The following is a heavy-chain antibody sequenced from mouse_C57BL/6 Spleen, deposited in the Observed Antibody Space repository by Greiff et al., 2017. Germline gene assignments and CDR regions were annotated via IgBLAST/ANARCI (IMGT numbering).Heavy chain of an antibody. J-gene: IGHJ4*01. Sequence: EVQRVESGGGLVKPGGSLKLSCAASGFTFSDYGMHWVRQAPEKGLEWVAYISSGRSTIYYADTVKGRFTLSRDNAKNTLCLQMTSLRSEDTAMYYCARTSEAMDYWGQGTSVTVAS. CDR1: GFTFSDYG. V-gene: IGHV5-17*01. D-gene: IGHD3-2*02. CDR3: ARTSEAMDY. CDR2: ISSGRSTI.